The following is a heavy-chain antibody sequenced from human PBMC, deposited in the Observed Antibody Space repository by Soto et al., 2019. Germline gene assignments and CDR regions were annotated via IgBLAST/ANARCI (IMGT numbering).Heavy chain of an antibody. J-gene: IGHJ4*02. Sequence: ASVTLSCTASGSTFTSYGISWVRQAPGHGLEWMGWISAYNGNTNYAQKLQGRVTMTTDTSTSTANMELRSLRSDDTAVYYCAGPWSGSYEREYYFDYWGQGTRVTVSS. D-gene: IGHD1-26*01. V-gene: IGHV1-18*04. CDR2: ISAYNGNT. CDR1: GSTFTSYG. CDR3: AGPWSGSYEREYYFDY.